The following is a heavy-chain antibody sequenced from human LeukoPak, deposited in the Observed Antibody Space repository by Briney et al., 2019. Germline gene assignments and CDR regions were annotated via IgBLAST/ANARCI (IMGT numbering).Heavy chain of an antibody. V-gene: IGHV3-21*06. CDR1: GFTFSSYS. CDR3: ARFNLGWLDP. D-gene: IGHD1-20*01. J-gene: IGHJ5*02. Sequence: GGSLRLSCAASGFTFSSYSMNWVRQAPGKGLEWVSSISSSSSYIYYADSVKGRFTISRDDAKNSLYLQMDSLRAEDTAVYYCARFNLGWLDPWGQGALVTVSS. CDR2: ISSSSSYI.